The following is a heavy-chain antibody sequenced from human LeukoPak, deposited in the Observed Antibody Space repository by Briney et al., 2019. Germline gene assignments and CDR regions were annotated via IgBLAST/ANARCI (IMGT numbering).Heavy chain of an antibody. V-gene: IGHV1-46*01. J-gene: IGHJ4*02. Sequence: ASVKVSCKGSGYPFSNYYMLWVRQTPGQGLEWMGIINPSGGSTSYAQKFQGRVTMTRDTSTSTVYMELSSLRSGDTAVYYCARDIRAVAGEFDYWGQGTLVTVSS. CDR2: INPSGGST. CDR1: GYPFSNYY. D-gene: IGHD6-19*01. CDR3: ARDIRAVAGEFDY.